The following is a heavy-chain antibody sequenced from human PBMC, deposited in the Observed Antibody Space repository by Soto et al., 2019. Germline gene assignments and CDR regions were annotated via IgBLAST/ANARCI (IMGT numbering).Heavy chain of an antibody. J-gene: IGHJ4*02. D-gene: IGHD3-16*01. V-gene: IGHV3-7*01. CDR3: VCGGNFFVY. Sequence: EVQLVESGGGLVQPGGSLRLSCAASGFTFSTYWMTWVRRPPGKGLEWVANLDQDGSERYYVDSVRGRFTISRDNAKNSLYLQMNSLRAEDTAVYYCVCGGNFFVYFGQGTLVTVSP. CDR2: LDQDGSER. CDR1: GFTFSTYW.